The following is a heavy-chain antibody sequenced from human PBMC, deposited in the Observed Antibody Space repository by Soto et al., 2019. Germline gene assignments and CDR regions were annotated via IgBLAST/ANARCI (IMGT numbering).Heavy chain of an antibody. D-gene: IGHD3-22*01. CDR2: ITPFNGNT. J-gene: IGHJ4*02. CDR3: ASGRYDPSGYFEY. Sequence: SVKVSFKGSGNTFTYVYLHWVRQAPGQALEWMGWITPFNGNTKYAQKFQDRVTFTGDTSLNTAYMELSSLRSDDTAMFSCASGRYDPSGYFEYSGQGTLVTGSA. V-gene: IGHV1-45*02. CDR1: GNTFTYVY.